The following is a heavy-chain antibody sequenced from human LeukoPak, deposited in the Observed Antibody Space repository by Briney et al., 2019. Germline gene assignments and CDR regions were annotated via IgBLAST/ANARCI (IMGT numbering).Heavy chain of an antibody. J-gene: IGHJ6*02. Sequence: SSETLSLTCTVSGGSISSYYWSWIRQPPGKGLEWIGYIYYSGSTNYNPSLKSRVTISVDTSKNHFSLQLSAVTAADTAVYYCARAYGYCSRTSCLYSYYGMDVWGQGTTVTVSS. V-gene: IGHV4-59*01. D-gene: IGHD2-2*03. CDR1: GGSISSYY. CDR2: IYYSGST. CDR3: ARAYGYCSRTSCLYSYYGMDV.